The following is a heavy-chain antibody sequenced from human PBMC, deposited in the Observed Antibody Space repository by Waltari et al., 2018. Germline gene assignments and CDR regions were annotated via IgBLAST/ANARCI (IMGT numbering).Heavy chain of an antibody. D-gene: IGHD3-3*01. CDR3: ARGSGSNHNNFDY. V-gene: IGHV3-33*01. CDR1: GFTLSSSG. Sequence: QVQLVESGGGVVQPGTSLSLSCAASGFTLSSSGMHWVRQAPGKGLEWVAVLWYDGNHIFYADSVKGRFTVSRDSSKNTLFLQMNSLSAEDTAVYFCARGSGSNHNNFDYWGQGTLVTVSS. J-gene: IGHJ4*02. CDR2: LWYDGNHI.